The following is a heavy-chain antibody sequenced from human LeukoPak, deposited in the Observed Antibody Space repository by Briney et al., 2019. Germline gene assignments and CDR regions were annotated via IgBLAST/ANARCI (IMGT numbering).Heavy chain of an antibody. CDR3: ARLPRIGYCSSTSCYTLTPFDY. CDR1: GYSFTSYW. V-gene: IGHV5-51*01. D-gene: IGHD2-2*01. CDR2: IYPGVSDT. Sequence: GESLKISCKGSGYSFTSYWIGWVRQMPGKGLEWMGIIYPGVSDTRYSPSFQGQVTISADKSISTAYLQWSSLKASDTAMYYCARLPRIGYCSSTSCYTLTPFDYWGQGTVVTVPS. J-gene: IGHJ4*02.